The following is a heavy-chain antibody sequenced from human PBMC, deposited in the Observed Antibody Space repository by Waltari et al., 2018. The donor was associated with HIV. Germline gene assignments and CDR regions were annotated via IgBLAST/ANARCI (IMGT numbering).Heavy chain of an antibody. CDR1: GYPFTDYY. CDR2: INPNSGGT. V-gene: IGHV1-2*02. D-gene: IGHD2-2*01. J-gene: IGHJ4*02. CDR3: ARALIGRYCSSTRCFDY. Sequence: QVQLLQSGAEVKKPGASVKVSCKASGYPFTDYYIHWVRQAPGQGLEWMGWINPNSGGTNYAQKFQGRVTMTRDTSIDTAYMDLGRLISDDTAVYYCARALIGRYCSSTRCFDYWGQGTLVTVSS.